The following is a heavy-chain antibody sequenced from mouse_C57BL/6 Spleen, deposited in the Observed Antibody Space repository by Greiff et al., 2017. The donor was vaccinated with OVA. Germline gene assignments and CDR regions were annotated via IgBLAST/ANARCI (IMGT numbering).Heavy chain of an antibody. V-gene: IGHV3-6*01. CDR3: ARERDDYAWFAY. CDR1: GYSITSGYY. CDR2: ISYDGSN. D-gene: IGHD2-4*01. Sequence: EVQVVESGPGLVKPSQSLSLTCSVTGYSITSGYYWNWIRQFPGNKLEWMGYISYDGSNNYNPSLKNRISITRDTSKNQFFLKLNSVTTEDTATYYCARERDDYAWFAYWGQGTLVTVSA. J-gene: IGHJ3*01.